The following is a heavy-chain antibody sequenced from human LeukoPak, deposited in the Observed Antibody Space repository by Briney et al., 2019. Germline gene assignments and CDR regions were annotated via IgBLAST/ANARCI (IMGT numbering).Heavy chain of an antibody. J-gene: IGHJ4*02. D-gene: IGHD6-19*01. CDR1: GFTFSSYS. V-gene: IGHV3-21*01. CDR2: ISSSSSYI. Sequence: AGGSLRPSCAASGFTFSSYSMNWVRQAPGKGLEWVSSISSSSSYIYYADSVKGRFTISRDNAKNSLYLQMNSLRAEDTAVYYCARERDSSGWSGGDYWGQGTLVTVSS. CDR3: ARERDSSGWSGGDY.